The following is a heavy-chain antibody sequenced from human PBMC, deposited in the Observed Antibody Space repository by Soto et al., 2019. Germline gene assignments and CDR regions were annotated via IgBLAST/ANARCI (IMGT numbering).Heavy chain of an antibody. V-gene: IGHV3-74*01. CDR1: GFTFSSYW. CDR2: INSDGSST. CDR3: ASVPN. Sequence: GGSLRLSCAASGFTFSSYWMHWVRQAPGKGLVWVSRINSDGSSTSYADSVKGRFTISRDESTSTASMELTSLRSEDTAIYYCASVPNWGQGTLVTVSS. J-gene: IGHJ4*02.